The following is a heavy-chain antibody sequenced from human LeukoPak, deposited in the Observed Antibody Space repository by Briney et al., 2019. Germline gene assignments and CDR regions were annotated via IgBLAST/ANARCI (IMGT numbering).Heavy chain of an antibody. CDR2: ISSSSSTI. CDR3: ARDGMVRGVIIWDAFDI. V-gene: IGHV3-48*02. J-gene: IGHJ3*02. D-gene: IGHD3-10*01. CDR1: GFTFSSYA. Sequence: PGGSLRLSCAASGFTFSSYAMSWVHQAPGKGLEWVSYISSSSSTIYYADSVKGRFTISRDNAKNSLYLQMNSLRDEDTAVYYCARDGMVRGVIIWDAFDIWGQGTMVTVSS.